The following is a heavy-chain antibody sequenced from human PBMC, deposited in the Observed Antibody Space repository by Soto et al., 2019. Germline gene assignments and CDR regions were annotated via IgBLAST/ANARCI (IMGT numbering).Heavy chain of an antibody. CDR2: ISGSGGST. CDR3: AKEPVPAAIEFAFDI. Sequence: EVQLVESGGGLVQPGGSLRLSCAASGFTFSSYAMSWFRQAPGKGLEWVSAISGSGGSTYYADSVKGRFTISRDNYKNTLYLQMNSLRAADTTVYSCAKEPVPAAIEFAFDIWGQGTMVTVSS. J-gene: IGHJ3*02. V-gene: IGHV3-23*04. CDR1: GFTFSSYA. D-gene: IGHD2-2*01.